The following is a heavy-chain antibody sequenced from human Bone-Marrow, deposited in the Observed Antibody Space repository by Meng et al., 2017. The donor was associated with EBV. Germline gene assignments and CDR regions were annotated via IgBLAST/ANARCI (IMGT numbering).Heavy chain of an antibody. D-gene: IGHD6-19*01. CDR2: IYWDDDK. J-gene: IGHJ4*02. CDR1: GFSLSTDGEG. CDR3: AHRLSSGWYDY. Sequence: QHPLKESGPTLVKPKQTLTLTCSFSGFSLSTDGEGVGWIRQPPGKALEWLALIYWDDDKRYSPSLESRLTITKDTSKNQVVLTMTNMDPVDTATYYCAHRLSSGWYDYWGQGTLVTVSS. V-gene: IGHV2-5*02.